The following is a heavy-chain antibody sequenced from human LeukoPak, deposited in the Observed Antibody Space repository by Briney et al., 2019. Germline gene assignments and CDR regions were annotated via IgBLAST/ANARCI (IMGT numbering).Heavy chain of an antibody. CDR3: ARWSAPHNYFDC. V-gene: IGHV4-61*01. Sequence: SETLSLTCTVSGDVSGGSVSSGNYYWSWIRQPPGKGLEWIGYIYYSGSTNYNPSLKSRVTISVDTSKNQFSLKLSSVTAAATAVYYCARWSAPHNYFDCWGQGTLVTVSS. CDR1: GGSVSSGNYY. CDR2: IYYSGST. J-gene: IGHJ4*02.